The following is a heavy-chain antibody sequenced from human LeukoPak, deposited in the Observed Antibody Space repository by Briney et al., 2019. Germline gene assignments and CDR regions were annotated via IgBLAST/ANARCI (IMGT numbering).Heavy chain of an antibody. CDR2: INPNSGGT. J-gene: IGHJ5*02. CDR1: GYTFTSLD. Sequence: GASVKVSCKASGYTFTSLDISWVRQANGQGLEWMGWINPNSGGTNYAQKFQGRVTMTRDTSISTAYMELSRLRSDDTAVYYCARGQGMITFGGVIVISWFDPWGQGTLVTVSS. CDR3: ARGQGMITFGGVIVISWFDP. D-gene: IGHD3-16*02. V-gene: IGHV1-2*02.